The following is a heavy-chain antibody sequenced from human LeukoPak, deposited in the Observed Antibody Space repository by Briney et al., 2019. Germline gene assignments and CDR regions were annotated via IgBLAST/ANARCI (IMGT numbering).Heavy chain of an antibody. Sequence: SETLSLTCAVYRGSFSGYYRSWIRQPPGKGLEWIGEINHSGSTNYNPSLKSRVTISVDTSKNQFSLKLSSVTAADTAVYYCARGGRVVVPAAIKQQFDYWGQGTLVTVSS. CDR1: RGSFSGYY. CDR3: ARGGRVVVPAAIKQQFDY. V-gene: IGHV4-34*01. CDR2: INHSGST. D-gene: IGHD2-2*02. J-gene: IGHJ4*02.